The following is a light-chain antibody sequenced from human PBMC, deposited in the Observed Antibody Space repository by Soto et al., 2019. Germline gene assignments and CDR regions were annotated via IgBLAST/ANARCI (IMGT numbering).Light chain of an antibody. CDR2: EGS. CDR3: CSYAGSSIVV. V-gene: IGLV2-23*01. Sequence: QSVLTQPASVSGSPGQSITISCTGTSSDVGSYNLVSWYQHHPGKAPKLMIYEGSKRPSGVSNRFSVSKSGNTASLTISGLQAEDEADYYCCSYAGSSIVVFDGGTKLTVL. CDR1: SSDVGSYNL. J-gene: IGLJ2*01.